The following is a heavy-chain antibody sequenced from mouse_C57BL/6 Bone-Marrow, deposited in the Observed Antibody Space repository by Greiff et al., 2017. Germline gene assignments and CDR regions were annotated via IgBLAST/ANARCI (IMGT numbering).Heavy chain of an antibody. J-gene: IGHJ1*03. CDR1: GYAFTNYL. V-gene: IGHV1-54*01. CDR2: INPGSGGT. Sequence: VQLQQSGAELVRPGTSVKVSCKASGYAFTNYLIEWVKQRPGQGLEWIGVINPGSGGTNYNEKFKGKATLTADKSSSTAYMQLSSLTSEDSAVYFCAREGETHWYCDVWGTGTTVTVSS. CDR3: AREGETHWYCDV.